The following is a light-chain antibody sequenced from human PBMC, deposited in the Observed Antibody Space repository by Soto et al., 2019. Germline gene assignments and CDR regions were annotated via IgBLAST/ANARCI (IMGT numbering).Light chain of an antibody. Sequence: QSALTQPASVSGSAGQSITISCTGTNSDVGSYKFVSWYQQHPGKVPKLIIYESTKRPSGLSNRFSGSKSGNTASLTISGLQAEDEADYYCCSFAGGGATWVFGGGTKLTVL. J-gene: IGLJ3*02. CDR1: NSDVGSYKF. CDR2: EST. CDR3: CSFAGGGATWV. V-gene: IGLV2-23*01.